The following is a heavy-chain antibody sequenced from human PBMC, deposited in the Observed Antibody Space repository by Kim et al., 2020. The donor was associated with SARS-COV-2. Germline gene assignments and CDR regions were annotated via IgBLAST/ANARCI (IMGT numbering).Heavy chain of an antibody. CDR3: ARRDGAVAGSFDY. D-gene: IGHD6-19*01. J-gene: IGHJ4*02. Sequence: YSPSFQGQVTISADKSISTAYRQWSSLKASDTAMYYCARRDGAVAGSFDYWGQGTLVTVSS. V-gene: IGHV5-51*01.